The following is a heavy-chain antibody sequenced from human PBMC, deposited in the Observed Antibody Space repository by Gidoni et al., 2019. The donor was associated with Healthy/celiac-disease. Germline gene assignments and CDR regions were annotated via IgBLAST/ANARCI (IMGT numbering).Heavy chain of an antibody. CDR2: INACNGNT. Sequence: QVQLVQSGAEVKKPGASVKVSCKASGYTFTSYAMHWVRQAPGQRLEWMGWINACNGNTKYSQKFQGRVTITRDTSASTAYMELSSLRSEDTAVYYCARAVYGSGSYYSDYWGQGTLVTVSS. CDR1: GYTFTSYA. J-gene: IGHJ4*02. V-gene: IGHV1-3*01. CDR3: ARAVYGSGSYYSDY. D-gene: IGHD3-10*01.